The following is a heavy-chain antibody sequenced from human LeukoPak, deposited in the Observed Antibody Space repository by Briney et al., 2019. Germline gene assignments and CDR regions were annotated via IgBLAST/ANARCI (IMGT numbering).Heavy chain of an antibody. D-gene: IGHD5-24*01. CDR1: GITLSNYG. V-gene: IGHV3-23*01. CDR3: ARIGALEIAAMQRGYFDG. CDR2: ISDGGGSR. Sequence: GGSLRLSCAVSGITLSNYGMSWVRQAPGKGLEWVAGISDGGGSRNYGDSVRGRFTISRDNSKNTLYLQTSSLRAEDTAVYYCARIGALEIAAMQRGYFDGWGQGTLVTVSS. J-gene: IGHJ4*02.